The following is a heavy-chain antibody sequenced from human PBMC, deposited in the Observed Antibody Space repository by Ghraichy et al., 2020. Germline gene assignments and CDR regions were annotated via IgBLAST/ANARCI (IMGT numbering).Heavy chain of an antibody. CDR3: AKAIVVVITDPANYYYYGMDV. Sequence: GESLRLSCAVSGFTFSNYAMSWVRQVPGQGLEWVSAISGTGDGTYYADSVKGRFTISRDNSKNTVYLQMDSLRAEDTALYYCAKAIVVVITDPANYYYYGMDVWGQGTTVTVSS. CDR1: GFTFSNYA. D-gene: IGHD3-22*01. J-gene: IGHJ6*02. V-gene: IGHV3-23*01. CDR2: ISGTGDGT.